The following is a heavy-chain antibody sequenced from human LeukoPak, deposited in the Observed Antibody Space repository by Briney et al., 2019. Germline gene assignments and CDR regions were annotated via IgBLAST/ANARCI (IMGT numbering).Heavy chain of an antibody. CDR1: GFTFSDYN. V-gene: IGHV3-11*01. J-gene: IGHJ6*02. D-gene: IGHD3-9*01. CDR3: ARSIGLTGGGVDV. Sequence: AGGSLRLSCAASGFTFSDYNMNWVRQAPGKGLEWVSCITDSGNTIHYADSVKGRFTISRDNAKNSLYLQMNSLRAEDTAVYYCARSIGLTGGGVDVWGQGTTVTVSS. CDR2: ITDSGNTI.